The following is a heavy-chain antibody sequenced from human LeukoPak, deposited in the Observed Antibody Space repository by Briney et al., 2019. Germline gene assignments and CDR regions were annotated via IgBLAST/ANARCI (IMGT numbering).Heavy chain of an antibody. CDR2: IKQDGSEK. V-gene: IGHV3-7*01. Sequence: GGALRLSCAASGFTFSHYWMSWVRPTPGEGLGWVANIKQDGSEKYNVDSLTGRFTISRDNTTNSQYLQMNSLRAEDTAVYYCARDNSNVWYYFHYWGQGTLVTVSS. J-gene: IGHJ4*02. CDR3: ARDNSNVWYYFHY. CDR1: GFTFSHYW. D-gene: IGHD6-19*01.